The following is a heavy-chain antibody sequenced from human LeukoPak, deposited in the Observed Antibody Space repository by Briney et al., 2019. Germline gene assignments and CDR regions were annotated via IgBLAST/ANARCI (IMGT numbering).Heavy chain of an antibody. V-gene: IGHV3-23*01. CDR3: AKDGQMGSSSPPKDY. J-gene: IGHJ4*02. CDR1: GFTFSSYA. CDR2: ISGSGGST. D-gene: IGHD6-6*01. Sequence: GGSLRLSCAASGFTFSSYAMSWVRQAPGKGLEWVSTISGSGGSTYYADSVKGRFTISRDNSKNTLYLQMNSLRAEDTAVYYCAKDGQMGSSSPPKDYWGQGTLVTVSP.